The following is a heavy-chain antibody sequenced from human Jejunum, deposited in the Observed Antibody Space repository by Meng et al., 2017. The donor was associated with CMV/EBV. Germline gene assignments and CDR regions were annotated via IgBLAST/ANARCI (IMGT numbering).Heavy chain of an antibody. CDR1: FSIYG. CDR3: ARARGNGDDSKYNWFDS. V-gene: IGHV3-7*01. CDR2: VGKDGSGR. Sequence: FSIYGMSWVRQAPGTGLGRVANVGKDGSGRYYVDSVKGRFTTSRDNDKNSLYLQMNSLRADDTAVYYCARARGNGDDSKYNWFDSWGQGALVTVSS. D-gene: IGHD2-21*02. J-gene: IGHJ5*01.